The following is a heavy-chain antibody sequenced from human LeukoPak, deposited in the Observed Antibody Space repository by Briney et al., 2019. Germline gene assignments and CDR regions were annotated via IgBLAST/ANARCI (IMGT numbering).Heavy chain of an antibody. V-gene: IGHV3-21*01. Sequence: GGSLRLSCAASGFTFSSYSMNWVRQAPGKGLEWVASISSSSSSIYYADSVKGRFTISRDNAKKSLYLQMNSLRAEDTAVYYCARDLPSRWELLGAFDIWGQGTMVTVSS. J-gene: IGHJ3*02. CDR3: ARDLPSRWELLGAFDI. D-gene: IGHD1-26*01. CDR2: ISSSSSSI. CDR1: GFTFSSYS.